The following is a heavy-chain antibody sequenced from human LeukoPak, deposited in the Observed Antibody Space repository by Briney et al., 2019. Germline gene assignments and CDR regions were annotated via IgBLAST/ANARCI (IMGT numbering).Heavy chain of an antibody. CDR2: ISGSGGST. CDR1: GFTFSNYA. V-gene: IGHV3-23*01. Sequence: GGSLRLSCAASGFTFSNYAMSWVRQAPGKGLEWVSGISGSGGSTNYADSVQGRFTISRDNSKNTLYLQMNSLRAEDTAVYYCAKDLGGYYSGGFDYWGQGTLVTVSS. D-gene: IGHD3-22*01. CDR3: AKDLGGYYSGGFDY. J-gene: IGHJ4*02.